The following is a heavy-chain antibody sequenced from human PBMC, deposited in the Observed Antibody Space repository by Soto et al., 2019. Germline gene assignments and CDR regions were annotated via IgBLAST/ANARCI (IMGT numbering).Heavy chain of an antibody. CDR3: ALGNAMDV. J-gene: IGHJ6*02. V-gene: IGHV1-69*01. D-gene: IGHD7-27*01. CDR2: IMPIVGTA. CDR1: GGTFSSFS. Sequence: QVQLVQSGAEVKKPGSSVKVSCRASGGTFSSFSINWVRQAPGQGLEWMGGIMPIVGTAIYAQTFQGRVTITADGSTSTAHMELSSLRSEDTAVYYCALGNAMDVWGQGTTVTVSS.